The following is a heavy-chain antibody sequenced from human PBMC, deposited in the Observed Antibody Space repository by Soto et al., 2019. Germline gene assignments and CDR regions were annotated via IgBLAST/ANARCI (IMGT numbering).Heavy chain of an antibody. D-gene: IGHD3-3*01. V-gene: IGHV3-30*03. CDR1: GFTFSSYG. CDR3: AYRMARGYDFWSGYGGAFDI. J-gene: IGHJ3*02. Sequence: GGSLRLSCAASGFTFSSYGMHWVRQAPGKGLEWVAVISYDGSNKYYADSVKGRFTISRDNSKNTLYLQMNSLRAEDTAVYYCAYRMARGYDFWSGYGGAFDIWGQGTMVTVSS. CDR2: ISYDGSNK.